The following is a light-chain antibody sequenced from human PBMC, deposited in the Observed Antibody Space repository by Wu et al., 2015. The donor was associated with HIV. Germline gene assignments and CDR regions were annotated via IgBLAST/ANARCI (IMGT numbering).Light chain of an antibody. CDR3: QHHNNWPRMYI. V-gene: IGKV3-15*01. J-gene: IGKJ2*01. CDR1: QSVSSD. CDR2: AIS. Sequence: EIVMTQSPATLSVSPGERVTLSCRVSQSVSSDIAWYQQKPGQAPRLLIYAISTRATGIPARFSGGGSGTDFTLTINSMQSDDIAVYYCQHHNNWPRMYIFGQGTKLEIK.